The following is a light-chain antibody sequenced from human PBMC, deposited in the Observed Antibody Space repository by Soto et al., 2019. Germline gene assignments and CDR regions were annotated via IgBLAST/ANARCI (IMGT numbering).Light chain of an antibody. V-gene: IGKV3-11*01. J-gene: IGKJ1*01. Sequence: TLSLSPGERATLSCRASQSVSTYVAWHQQRPGQAPRLLIYDASNRAAGIPARFSGSGSGTDFTLTISSLEPEDFEVYYCQQRFNWPPWTFGQGTKVDIK. CDR2: DAS. CDR1: QSVSTY. CDR3: QQRFNWPPWT.